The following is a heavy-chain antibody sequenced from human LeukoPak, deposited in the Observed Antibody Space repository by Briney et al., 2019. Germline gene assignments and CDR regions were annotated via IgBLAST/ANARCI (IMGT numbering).Heavy chain of an antibody. CDR2: IYYSGST. V-gene: IGHV4-61*08. D-gene: IGHD6-13*01. J-gene: IGHJ4*02. Sequence: SQTLSLTCTVSGGSISSGDYYWSWIRQPPGKGLEWIGYIYYSGSTNYNPSLKSRVTISVDTSKNQFSLKLSSVTAADTAVYYCARGGSSRSPVDYWGQGTLVTVSS. CDR1: GGSISSGDYY. CDR3: ARGGSSRSPVDY.